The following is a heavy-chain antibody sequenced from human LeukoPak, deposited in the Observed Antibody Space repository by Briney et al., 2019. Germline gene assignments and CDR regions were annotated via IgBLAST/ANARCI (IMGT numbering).Heavy chain of an antibody. V-gene: IGHV4-38-2*02. J-gene: IGHJ4*02. CDR1: GYSISSGYY. Sequence: SETLSLTCTVSGYSISSGYYWGWIRQPPGKGLEWIGSIYHSGSTYYNPSLKSRVTISVDTSKNQFSLKLSSVTAADTAVYYCARDYARFGVYYFDYWGQGTLVTVSS. CDR3: ARDYARFGVYYFDY. CDR2: IYHSGST. D-gene: IGHD3-10*01.